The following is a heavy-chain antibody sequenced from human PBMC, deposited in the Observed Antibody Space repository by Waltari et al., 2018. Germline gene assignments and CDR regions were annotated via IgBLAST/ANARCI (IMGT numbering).Heavy chain of an antibody. J-gene: IGHJ4*02. Sequence: QVQLVQSGAEVKKPGASVKVSCKASGYTFTSYGISGVRQSTGQGLEWMGWISAYNGNTNYAQKLQGRVTMTTDTSTSTAYMELRSLRSDDTAVYYCARDIRLRQWELYYFDYWGQGTLVTVSS. D-gene: IGHD1-26*01. CDR3: ARDIRLRQWELYYFDY. V-gene: IGHV1-18*01. CDR2: ISAYNGNT. CDR1: GYTFTSYG.